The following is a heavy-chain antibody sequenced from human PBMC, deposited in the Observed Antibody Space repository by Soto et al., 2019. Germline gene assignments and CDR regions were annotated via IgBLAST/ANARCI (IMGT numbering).Heavy chain of an antibody. D-gene: IGHD1-26*01. CDR3: ARWSFLDY. J-gene: IGHJ4*02. CDR2: ISGSDGKT. CDR1: GFSFRSYA. Sequence: EVQLLESGGGLVRPGGYLRLSCTASGFSFRSYALSWVRQAPGKGLEWVSTISGSDGKTYYADSVKGRFSISRDTSKTTLYLEMTSLRVEDTAVYYCARWSFLDYWGQGPRVTVS. V-gene: IGHV3-23*01.